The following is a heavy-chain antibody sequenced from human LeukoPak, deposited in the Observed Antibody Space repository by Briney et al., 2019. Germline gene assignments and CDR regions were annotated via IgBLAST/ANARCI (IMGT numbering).Heavy chain of an antibody. V-gene: IGHV3-23*01. J-gene: IGHJ6*02. D-gene: IGHD2-15*01. CDR2: TAGADDVI. Sequence: PGGSLTLSCAVSGLTFSDYRMIWVRQAPEKRLEWVAVTAGADDVIQYADSEKRRFTISHENSKNTVYFPVNSMRAEETALYCCATYIQRPPGMDVWGQGTTVTVSS. CDR3: ATYIQRPPGMDV. CDR1: GLTFSDYR.